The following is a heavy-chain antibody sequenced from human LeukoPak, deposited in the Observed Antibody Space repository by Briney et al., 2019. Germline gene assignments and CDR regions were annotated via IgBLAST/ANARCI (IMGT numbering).Heavy chain of an antibody. V-gene: IGHV4-39*01. D-gene: IGHD3-9*01. J-gene: IGHJ1*01. CDR3: TRGSYDVLTGYSTLGEF. Sequence: NPGGSLRLSCAASGFTVTSNYISWVRQAPGKGLEWVASMYYSGTTYYNPSLKSRVTISADTSKKRFSLKLRSVTAADTAVYYCTRGSYDVLTGYSTLGEFWGQGTLVIVSS. CDR1: GFTVTSNY. CDR2: MYYSGTT.